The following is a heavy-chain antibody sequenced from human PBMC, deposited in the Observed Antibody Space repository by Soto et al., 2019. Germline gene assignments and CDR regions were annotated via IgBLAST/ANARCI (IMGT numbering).Heavy chain of an antibody. Sequence: QVQLVQSGAEVKKPGSSVKVSCKASGGTFSSYAISWVRQAPGQGLEWMGGIIPIFGTANYAQKFQGRVTISADESTRTAYRELSSLRSEDTAVYYCARDRIVAQTTYAFDIWGQGTMVTVSS. J-gene: IGHJ3*02. CDR2: IIPIFGTA. CDR1: GGTFSSYA. V-gene: IGHV1-69*12. D-gene: IGHD5-12*01. CDR3: ARDRIVAQTTYAFDI.